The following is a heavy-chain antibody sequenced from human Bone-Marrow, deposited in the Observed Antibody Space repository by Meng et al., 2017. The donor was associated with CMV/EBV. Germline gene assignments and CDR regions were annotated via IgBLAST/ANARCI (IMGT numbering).Heavy chain of an antibody. CDR3: ARSPSQTYYYYYGMDV. J-gene: IGHJ6*02. V-gene: IGHV6-1*01. D-gene: IGHD2-2*01. CDR1: GDSVSSNSAA. Sequence: SQTLSLTCAISGDSVSSNSAAWNWIRQSPSRGLEWLGRTYYRSKWYNDYAVSVKSRITINPDTSKNQFSLQLNSVTPDDTAVYYCARSPSQTYYYYYGMDVWGQGTTVTVSS. CDR2: TYYRSKWYN.